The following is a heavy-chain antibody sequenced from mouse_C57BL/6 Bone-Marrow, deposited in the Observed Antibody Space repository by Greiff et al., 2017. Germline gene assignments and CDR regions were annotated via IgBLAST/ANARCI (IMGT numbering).Heavy chain of an antibody. CDR3: APGVTTPYYFDY. CDR1: GSSFTGYY. V-gene: IGHV1-42*01. D-gene: IGHD2-2*01. Sequence: EVQLQQSGPELVKPGASVKISCKASGSSFTGYYMNWVKQSPEKSLEWIGEINPSTGGTTYNQKFKAKATLTVDKSSSTAYMQLKSLTSEDSAVYYCAPGVTTPYYFDYWGQGTTLTVSS. CDR2: INPSTGGT. J-gene: IGHJ2*01.